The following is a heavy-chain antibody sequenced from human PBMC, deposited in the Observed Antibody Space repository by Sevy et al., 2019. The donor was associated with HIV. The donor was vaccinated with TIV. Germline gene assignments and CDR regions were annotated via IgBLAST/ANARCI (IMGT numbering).Heavy chain of an antibody. CDR1: GYSISSGYY. CDR2: IYHSGST. Sequence: SETLSLTCAVSGYSISSGYYWGWIRQPPGKGLEWIGSIYHSGSTYYNPSLKSRVTISVDTSKNQFSLKLSSVTAADTVVYYCARLKRGFGDSFDYWGQGTLVTVSS. V-gene: IGHV4-38-2*01. CDR3: ARLKRGFGDSFDY. J-gene: IGHJ4*02. D-gene: IGHD3-10*01.